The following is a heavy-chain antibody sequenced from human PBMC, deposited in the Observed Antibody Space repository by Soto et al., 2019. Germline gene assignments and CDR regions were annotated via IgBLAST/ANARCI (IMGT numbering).Heavy chain of an antibody. CDR1: RETLYNYF. J-gene: IGHJ4*02. CDR3: ARGRNRFSYYGDLRPFDY. V-gene: IGHV4-34*01. CDR2: INHSGST. Sequence: PSDTIYLGSTVGRETLYNYFWGWICQAPGKGLEWIGEINHSGSTNYTPSLKSRVTISVDTSKNQFSLNLRSVTAADTAVYYCARGRNRFSYYGDLRPFDYWGQGTLVTVSS. D-gene: IGHD4-17*01.